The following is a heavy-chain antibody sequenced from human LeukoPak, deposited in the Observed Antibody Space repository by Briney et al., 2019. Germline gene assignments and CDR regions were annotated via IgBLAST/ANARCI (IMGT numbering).Heavy chain of an antibody. Sequence: PGGSLRLSCAASGFTFSSYWMHWVRQAPGKGLVRVSRINSDGSSTSYADSVKGRFTISRDNAKNTLYLQMNSLRAEDTAVYYCARDPRYCSSTSCLTQFGPWGQGTLVTVSS. V-gene: IGHV3-74*01. J-gene: IGHJ5*02. D-gene: IGHD2-2*01. CDR2: INSDGSST. CDR3: ARDPRYCSSTSCLTQFGP. CDR1: GFTFSSYW.